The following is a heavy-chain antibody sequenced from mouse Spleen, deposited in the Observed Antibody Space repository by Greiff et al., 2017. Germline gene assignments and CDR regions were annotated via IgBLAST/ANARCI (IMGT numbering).Heavy chain of an antibody. D-gene: IGHD2-2*01. V-gene: IGHV1-80*01. CDR3: ARFSYGYDGYFDV. Sequence: VQLQESGAELVRPGSSVKISCKASGYAFSSYWMNWVKQRPGQGLEWIGQIYPGDGDTNYNGKFKGKATLTADKSSSTAYMQLSSLTSEDSAVYFCARFSYGYDGYFDVWGAGTTVTVSS. J-gene: IGHJ1*01. CDR1: GYAFSSYW. CDR2: IYPGDGDT.